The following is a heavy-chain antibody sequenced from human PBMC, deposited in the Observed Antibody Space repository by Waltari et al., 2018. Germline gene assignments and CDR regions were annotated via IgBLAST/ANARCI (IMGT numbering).Heavy chain of an antibody. CDR2: ISSGSSYI. D-gene: IGHD6-13*01. Sequence: EVQLVESGGGLVKPGGSLRLSWAASGFSFRTSTMHWVRQAPGKGLEWVSSISSGSSYIYYADSVKVRFTISRDNTKNSLYLQMNSLRAEDTAVYYCARDGGEQRLVPWGQGTLVTVSS. CDR3: ARDGGEQRLVP. CDR1: GFSFRTST. J-gene: IGHJ4*02. V-gene: IGHV3-21*06.